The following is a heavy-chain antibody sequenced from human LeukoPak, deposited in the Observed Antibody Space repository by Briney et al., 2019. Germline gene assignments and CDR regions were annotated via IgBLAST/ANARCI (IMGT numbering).Heavy chain of an antibody. CDR1: GDSISSGAFY. J-gene: IGHJ4*02. CDR2: IYYSGST. Sequence: SETLSLTCAVSGDSISSGAFYWSWIRQHPGKGLEWIGYIYYSGSTYYNPSLKSRVTISVDTSKNQFSLNLSSVTVADTAVYYWAREGSGPDYWGQGTLVTVSS. CDR3: AREGSGPDY. D-gene: IGHD2-15*01. V-gene: IGHV4-31*11.